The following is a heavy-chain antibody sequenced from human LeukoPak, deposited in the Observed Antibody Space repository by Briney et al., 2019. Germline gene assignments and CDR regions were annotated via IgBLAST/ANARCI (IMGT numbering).Heavy chain of an antibody. V-gene: IGHV3-21*01. D-gene: IGHD3-16*01. Sequence: GGSLRLSSAASGFTFRSDSMNSVPHTPREGLERGSYISRRRSYIYYAATVKGRFTISRENAKTSLYLQMNSLRAEDTAAYYCASAFLGDGAQPLLWGQGTLVTASS. J-gene: IGHJ4*02. CDR3: ASAFLGDGAQPLL. CDR2: ISRRRSYI. CDR1: GFTFRSDS.